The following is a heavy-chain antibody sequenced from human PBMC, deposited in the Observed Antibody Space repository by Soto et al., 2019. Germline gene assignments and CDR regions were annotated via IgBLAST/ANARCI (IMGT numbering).Heavy chain of an antibody. CDR3: ARDRLYDILTGYSGRLGAFDI. V-gene: IGHV1-18*01. CDR2: ISAYNGNT. Sequence: QVQLVQSGAEVKKPGASVKVSCKASGYTFTSYGISWVRQAPGQGLEWMGWISAYNGNTNYAQKLQGRVTMTTDTSTSTAYMELRSLRSDDTAVYYCARDRLYDILTGYSGRLGAFDIWGQGTMVTVSS. D-gene: IGHD3-9*01. J-gene: IGHJ3*02. CDR1: GYTFTSYG.